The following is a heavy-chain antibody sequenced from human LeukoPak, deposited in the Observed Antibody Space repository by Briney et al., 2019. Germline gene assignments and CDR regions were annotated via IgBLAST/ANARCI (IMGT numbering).Heavy chain of an antibody. V-gene: IGHV6-1*01. CDR2: TYYRSKWYN. CDR1: GDSVSSNIAA. D-gene: IGHD6-19*01. Sequence: SQTLSLTCAISGDSVSSNIAAWNWIRQSPSRGLEWLGRTYYRSKWYNDYAVSVKSRITINPDTSKNQFSLQLNSVTPEDTAVYYCARDEGYSSGRYHAFDIWGQGTMVTVSS. CDR3: ARDEGYSSGRYHAFDI. J-gene: IGHJ3*02.